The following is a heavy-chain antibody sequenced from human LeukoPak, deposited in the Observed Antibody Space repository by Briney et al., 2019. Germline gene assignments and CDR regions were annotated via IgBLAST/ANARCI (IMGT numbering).Heavy chain of an antibody. V-gene: IGHV3-23*01. CDR3: AKDMGSKWLRSPFYYYYYMDV. D-gene: IGHD5-12*01. CDR1: GFTFSNYW. CDR2: ISGSGGST. Sequence: GGSLRLSCAASGFTFSNYWMTWVRQAPGKGLEWVSAISGSGGSTYYADSVKGRFTISRDNSKNTLYLQMNSLRAEDTAVYYCAKDMGSKWLRSPFYYYYYMDVWGKGTTVTISS. J-gene: IGHJ6*03.